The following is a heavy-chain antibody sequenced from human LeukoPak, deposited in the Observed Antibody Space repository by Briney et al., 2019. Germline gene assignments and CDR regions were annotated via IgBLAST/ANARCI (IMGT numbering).Heavy chain of an antibody. CDR1: GGSISSGGYY. D-gene: IGHD4-23*01. J-gene: IGHJ5*02. Sequence: SETLSLTCTVSGGSISSGGYYWSWIRQHPGKGLEWIGYIYYSGSAYYNPSLKSRVTISVDTSKNQFSLKLSSVTAADTAVYYCARGRTTVVTPRGRWFDPWGQGTLVTVSS. V-gene: IGHV4-31*03. CDR2: IYYSGSA. CDR3: ARGRTTVVTPRGRWFDP.